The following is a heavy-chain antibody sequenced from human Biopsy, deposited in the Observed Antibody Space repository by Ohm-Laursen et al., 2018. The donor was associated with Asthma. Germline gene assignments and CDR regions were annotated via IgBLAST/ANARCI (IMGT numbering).Heavy chain of an antibody. J-gene: IGHJ6*02. CDR1: GAYIGSRGHH. Sequence: SQTLSLTCTVGGAYIGSRGHHWSWIRQSPGTGLEWIGFVFWSGTTHYNRSLERRLSISIDTTRNEFSMTLRSVTAADTAVYFCARVASYGDLYFGIDVWGPGTTVSVS. D-gene: IGHD4-17*01. CDR3: ARVASYGDLYFGIDV. V-gene: IGHV4-30-4*01. CDR2: VFWSGTT.